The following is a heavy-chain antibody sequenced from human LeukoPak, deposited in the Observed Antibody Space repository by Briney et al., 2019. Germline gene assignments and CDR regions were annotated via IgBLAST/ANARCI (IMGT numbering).Heavy chain of an antibody. D-gene: IGHD3-3*01. CDR1: GFTFSSYG. CDR2: ISGSGGST. Sequence: GGSLRLSCAASGFTFSSYGMSWVRQAPGKGLEWVSAISGSGGSTYYADSVKGRFTISRDNSKNTLYLQMNSLRAEDTAVYYCAKSWSALCYFDYWGQGTLVTVSS. V-gene: IGHV3-23*01. CDR3: AKSWSALCYFDY. J-gene: IGHJ4*02.